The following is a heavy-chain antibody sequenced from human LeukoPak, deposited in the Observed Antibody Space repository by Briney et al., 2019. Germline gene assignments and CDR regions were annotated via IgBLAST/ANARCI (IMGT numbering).Heavy chain of an antibody. CDR1: GLTFSKYA. CDR3: AREGDSRWGELSP. V-gene: IGHV3-33*01. J-gene: IGHJ1*01. Sequence: PGGSLRLSCAASGLTFSKYAIHWVRQAPGKGLEWVAVIWYDGSEQYYADSVKGRFIISRDNSKSTSDLQMNSLRAEDTAVYYCAREGDSRWGELSPWGQGTLVTVSA. D-gene: IGHD3-16*02. CDR2: IWYDGSEQ.